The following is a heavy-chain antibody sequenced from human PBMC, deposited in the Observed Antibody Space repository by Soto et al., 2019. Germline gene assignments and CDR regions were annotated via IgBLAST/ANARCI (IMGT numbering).Heavy chain of an antibody. CDR1: GVSISSGGYY. D-gene: IGHD6-19*01. Sequence: SETLSLTCTVSGVSISSGGYYWSWIRQPPGKGLEWIGCIHYSGSTNYNPSLKSRVTISRDNAKNSLYLQMNSLRAEDTAVYYCARVDRAQWFDYWGQGTLVTVSS. CDR3: ARVDRAQWFDY. V-gene: IGHV4-61*08. CDR2: IHYSGST. J-gene: IGHJ4*02.